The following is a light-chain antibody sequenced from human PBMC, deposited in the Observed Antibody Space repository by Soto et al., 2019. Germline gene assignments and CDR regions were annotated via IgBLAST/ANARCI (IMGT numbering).Light chain of an antibody. CDR1: QSVSSSY. V-gene: IGKV3-20*01. Sequence: EIVVTQSPGTLSLSPGERATLSCRASQSVSSSYLARYQQKPGQAPRLLIYGASSSATGIPDRFSGSGSGTDFTLTISRLEPEDFAVYYCQQYGSSPPWTFGQGTKVEIK. CDR2: GAS. CDR3: QQYGSSPPWT. J-gene: IGKJ1*01.